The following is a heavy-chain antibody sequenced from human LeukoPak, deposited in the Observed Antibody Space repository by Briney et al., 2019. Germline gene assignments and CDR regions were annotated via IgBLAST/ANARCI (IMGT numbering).Heavy chain of an antibody. CDR2: MNPNSGNT. D-gene: IGHD5-24*01. V-gene: IGHV1-8*02. J-gene: IGHJ3*02. CDR3: ARSRDGYNYDAFDI. CDR1: GYTFTTYA. Sequence: ASVKVSCKASGYTFTTYAMNWVRQATGQGLEWMGWMNPNSGNTGYAQKFQGRVTMTRNTSISTAYMELSSLRSEDTAVYYCARSRDGYNYDAFDIWGQGTMVTVSS.